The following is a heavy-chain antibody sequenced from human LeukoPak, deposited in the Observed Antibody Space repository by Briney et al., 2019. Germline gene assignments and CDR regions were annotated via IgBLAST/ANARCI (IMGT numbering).Heavy chain of an antibody. V-gene: IGHV3-23*01. J-gene: IGHJ5*02. CDR2: ISGSGGNT. D-gene: IGHD1-14*01. Sequence: QPGGSLRLSCAASGFTFSSYAMSWVRQAPGKGLEWVSVISGSGGNTYYADSVKGRFTISRDNSKNTLYLQIYSLRVEDTAVYYCAVESAAGIDPWGQGTLVSVSS. CDR3: AVESAAGIDP. CDR1: GFTFSSYA.